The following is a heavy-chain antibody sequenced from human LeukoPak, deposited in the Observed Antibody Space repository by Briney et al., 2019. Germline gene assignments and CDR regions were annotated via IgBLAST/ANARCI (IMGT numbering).Heavy chain of an antibody. Sequence: GGSLRLSCAASGFTFSTYAITWVRQGSGKGLEWVSAIRPDGDGTYYANSVRGRFTISRDNSKDTVYLQINGLRVEDTAVYYCAREQSGTRGWYTVDYRGQGTLVTVSS. CDR2: IRPDGDGT. D-gene: IGHD6-19*01. CDR1: GFTFSTYA. J-gene: IGHJ4*02. V-gene: IGHV3-23*01. CDR3: AREQSGTRGWYTVDY.